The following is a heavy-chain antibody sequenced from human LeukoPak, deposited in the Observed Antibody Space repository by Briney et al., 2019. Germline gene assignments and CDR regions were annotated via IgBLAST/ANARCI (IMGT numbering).Heavy chain of an antibody. CDR1: GFLVSANY. D-gene: IGHD2-15*01. CDR2: IYSGGST. Sequence: PGGSLRLSCAASGFLVSANYMSWVRQAPGKGLEWVSVIYSGGSTYYADSVKGRFTISRDNSKNTLYLQMNSLRAEDTAVYYCARDSPMVAATPDAFDIWGQGTMVTVSS. CDR3: ARDSPMVAATPDAFDI. V-gene: IGHV3-53*01. J-gene: IGHJ3*02.